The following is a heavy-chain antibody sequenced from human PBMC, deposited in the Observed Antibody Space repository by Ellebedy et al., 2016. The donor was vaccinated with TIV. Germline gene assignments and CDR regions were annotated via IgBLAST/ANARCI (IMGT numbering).Heavy chain of an antibody. CDR2: IHYTGST. CDR3: ARIGLSGGFWSFFDF. J-gene: IGHJ4*02. Sequence: MPGGSLRLSCTVADGSTSGYYWSWIRQPPGEGLEWIGYIHYTGSTSYNPSLKSRVSISGDTPTGHFSLKLSSVTAADTAVYFCARIGLSGGFWSFFDFWGQGALVIVSS. V-gene: IGHV4-59*01. D-gene: IGHD2-15*01. CDR1: DGSTSGYY.